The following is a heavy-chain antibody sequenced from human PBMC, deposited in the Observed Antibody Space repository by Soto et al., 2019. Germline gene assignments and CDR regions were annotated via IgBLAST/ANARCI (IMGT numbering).Heavy chain of an antibody. J-gene: IGHJ6*02. Sequence: AASVKVSCKASGYTFTSYYMHWVRQAPGQGLEWMGIINPSGGSTSYAQKFQGRVTMTRDTSTSTVYMELSSLRSEDTAVYYCARSRFLEWLLSPYYYYGMGVWGQGTTVTVS. V-gene: IGHV1-46*01. CDR2: INPSGGST. CDR1: GYTFTSYY. CDR3: ARSRFLEWLLSPYYYYGMGV. D-gene: IGHD3-3*01.